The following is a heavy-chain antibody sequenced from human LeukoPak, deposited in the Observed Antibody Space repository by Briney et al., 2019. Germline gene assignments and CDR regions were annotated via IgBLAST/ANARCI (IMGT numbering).Heavy chain of an antibody. D-gene: IGHD2-15*01. Sequence: ASVKVSCKTSGYNFRHYGISWVRQAPGQGLEWMAWISGGYSGDSNYALKLRGRLTMTTDTSTSTAYMELRSLRSDDTAVYYCARDEKKYCSGGSCPAYFDYWGQGTLVTVSS. CDR1: GYNFRHYG. CDR2: ISGGYSGDS. V-gene: IGHV1-18*01. J-gene: IGHJ4*02. CDR3: ARDEKKYCSGGSCPAYFDY.